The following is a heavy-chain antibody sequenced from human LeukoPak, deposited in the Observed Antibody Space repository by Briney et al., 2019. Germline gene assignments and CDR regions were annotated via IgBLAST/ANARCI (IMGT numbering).Heavy chain of an antibody. CDR1: GFTFSSYW. J-gene: IGHJ4*02. V-gene: IGHV3-7*01. CDR3: ARNRESYGIDY. D-gene: IGHD1-26*01. CDR2: IKRDSSEK. Sequence: PGGSLRLSCAASGFTFSSYWMTWVRQAPGKGLEWVANIKRDSSEKYYVDSVKGRLTISRDNAKNALFLQMNSLRAEDTAVYYYARNRESYGIDYWGQGTLVTVSS.